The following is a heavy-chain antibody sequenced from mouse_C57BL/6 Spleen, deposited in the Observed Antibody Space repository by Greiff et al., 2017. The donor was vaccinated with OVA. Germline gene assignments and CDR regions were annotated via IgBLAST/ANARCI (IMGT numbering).Heavy chain of an antibody. J-gene: IGHJ1*03. CDR2: ISSGGSYT. D-gene: IGHD1-1*01. V-gene: IGHV5-6*01. CDR1: GFTFSSYG. CDR3: ARLEFITTVVAQYFDV. Sequence: EVQLVESGGDLVKPGGSLKLSCAASGFTFSSYGMSWVRQTPDKRLEWVATISSGGSYTYYPDSVKGRFTISRDNAKSTLYLQMSSLKSEDTAMYYCARLEFITTVVAQYFDVWGTGTTVTVSS.